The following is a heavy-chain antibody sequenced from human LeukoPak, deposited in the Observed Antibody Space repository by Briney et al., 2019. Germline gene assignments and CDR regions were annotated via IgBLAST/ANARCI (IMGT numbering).Heavy chain of an antibody. Sequence: GASVKVSCKASGYTFTSYGISWVRQAPGQGREWMGWISAYNGNINYARKLQGRVTMTTDTSTSTAYMELRSLRSDDTAVYYCARDPGDILTGFPRGYFDYWGQGTLVTVSS. D-gene: IGHD3-9*01. CDR2: ISAYNGNI. CDR1: GYTFTSYG. CDR3: ARDPGDILTGFPRGYFDY. V-gene: IGHV1-18*01. J-gene: IGHJ4*02.